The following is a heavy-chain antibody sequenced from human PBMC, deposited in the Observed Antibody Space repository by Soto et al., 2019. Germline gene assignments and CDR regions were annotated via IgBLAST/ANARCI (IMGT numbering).Heavy chain of an antibody. CDR3: AKDRGGGAVVPDY. CDR1: GFSFSSYG. V-gene: IGHV3-33*06. J-gene: IGHJ4*02. D-gene: IGHD2-21*01. Sequence: QVQLVESGGGVVQPGRSLRLSCAASGFSFSSYGIHWVRQAPGKGLEWVAVIWYDGSNEYYADSVKGRFSISRDNSKSQGYLQMNTLRAEDTAVYYCAKDRGGGAVVPDYWGQGTLVTVSS. CDR2: IWYDGSNE.